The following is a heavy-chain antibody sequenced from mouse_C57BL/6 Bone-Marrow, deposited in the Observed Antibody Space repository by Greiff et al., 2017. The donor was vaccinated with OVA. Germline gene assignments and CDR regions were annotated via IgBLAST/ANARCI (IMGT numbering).Heavy chain of an antibody. Sequence: QVQLQQSGPGLVQPSQSLSITCTVSGFSLTSYGVHWVRQSPGKGLEWLGVIWSGGSTDYNAAFISRLSISKDNSKSQVFFKMNRLQADDTAIYYCARETPWAQGFAYWGQGTLVTVSA. CDR1: GFSLTSYG. D-gene: IGHD4-1*01. V-gene: IGHV2-2*01. CDR2: IWSGGST. J-gene: IGHJ3*01. CDR3: ARETPWAQGFAY.